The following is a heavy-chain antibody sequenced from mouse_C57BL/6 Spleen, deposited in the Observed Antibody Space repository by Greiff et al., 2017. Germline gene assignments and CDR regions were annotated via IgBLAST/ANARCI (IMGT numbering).Heavy chain of an antibody. CDR3: ARRGVFPMDY. Sequence: QVQLQQSGAELMKPGASVKLSCKATGYTITGYWIEWVKQRPGHGLEWIGEILPGSGSTNYTAKFKGKDTFTADTSSNTAYMQLSSLTTEDSAIYYCARRGVFPMDYWGQGTLVTVSS. V-gene: IGHV1-9*01. CDR1: GYTITGYW. J-gene: IGHJ4*01. CDR2: ILPGSGST.